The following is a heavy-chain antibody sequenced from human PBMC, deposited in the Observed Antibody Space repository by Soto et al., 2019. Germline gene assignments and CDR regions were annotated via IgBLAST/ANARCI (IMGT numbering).Heavy chain of an antibody. CDR2: MNTNSDDT. J-gene: IGHJ6*02. Sequence: APVKVSCKTSGYTFPSHHINWLRQAPRQRLEWVGWMNTNSDDTRSAQKFRGRLSLTRDKSMRAVYMKLSNLRPDDTAVYYCVRDHNFGFVLYAMDVWGQGTTVTVSS. V-gene: IGHV1-8*01. CDR1: GYTFPSHH. CDR3: VRDHNFGFVLYAMDV. D-gene: IGHD2-15*01.